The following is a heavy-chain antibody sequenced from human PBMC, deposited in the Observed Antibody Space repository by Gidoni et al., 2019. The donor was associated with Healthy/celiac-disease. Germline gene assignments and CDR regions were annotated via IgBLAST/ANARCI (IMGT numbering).Heavy chain of an antibody. D-gene: IGHD6-13*01. CDR2: IKGQIGGGST. Sequence: VHLEVTGRGSVKPGGSLRHSCAAVRFTTSNAWMSRLRQSPGKGLEAVGSIKGQIGGGSTCYAAHVKGTFTISINDSEDTLNLQMNSLKTEETAVYYGTSFPAAAGSSPYYYYGMDVWGQGTTVTVSS. J-gene: IGHJ6*02. V-gene: IGHV3-15*01. CDR1: RFTTSNAW. CDR3: TSFPAAAGSSPYYYYGMDV.